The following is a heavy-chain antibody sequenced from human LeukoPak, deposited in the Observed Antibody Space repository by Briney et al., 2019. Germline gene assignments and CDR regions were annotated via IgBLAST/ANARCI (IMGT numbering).Heavy chain of an antibody. D-gene: IGHD3-16*01. J-gene: IGHJ3*02. Sequence: GGSLRLSCVASRFTFSSYSMSWVRQAPGKGLEWVPDLIGSDGTTYYADSVKGRFTISRDNSKNTLYLQMSSLRDDDTAVYFCAEDQSGGIRAFDIWGQGTMVTVFS. CDR3: AEDQSGGIRAFDI. CDR1: RFTFSSYS. V-gene: IGHV3-23*01. CDR2: LIGSDGTT.